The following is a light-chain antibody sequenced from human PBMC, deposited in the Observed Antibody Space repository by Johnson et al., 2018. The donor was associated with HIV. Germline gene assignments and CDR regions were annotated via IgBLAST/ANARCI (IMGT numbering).Light chain of an antibody. V-gene: IGLV1-51*01. CDR2: DNG. CDR3: GTWDNSLSAGV. Sequence: QAVLTQPPSVSAAPGQKVTISCSGSSSNIGNNYVSWYQQVPGAAPKLLIYDNGKRPSGIPDRFSGSKSGTSATLGISGLPTGDEADYYCGTWDNSLSAGVVGIGTKVTVL. CDR1: SSNIGNNY. J-gene: IGLJ1*01.